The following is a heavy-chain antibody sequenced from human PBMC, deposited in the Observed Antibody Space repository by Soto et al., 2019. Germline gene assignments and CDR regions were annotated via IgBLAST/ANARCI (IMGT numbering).Heavy chain of an antibody. CDR2: IFYSGTT. J-gene: IGHJ4*02. CDR1: GDSITSGDDY. D-gene: IGHD5-18*01. Sequence: PSETLSLTCTVSGDSITSGDDYWSLIRQPPGKGLEWIGYIFYSGTTYYNPSLKSRVTISVDTSKNQFSLNLSSVTAADTAVYYCARAGYTYGYVDFGHWGQGTLVTVSS. V-gene: IGHV4-30-4*01. CDR3: ARAGYTYGYVDFGH.